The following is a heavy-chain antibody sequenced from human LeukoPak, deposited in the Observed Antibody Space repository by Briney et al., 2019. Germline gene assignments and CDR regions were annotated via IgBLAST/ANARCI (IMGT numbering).Heavy chain of an antibody. D-gene: IGHD1-26*01. CDR2: INPNSGDT. CDR3: ASLYDIVGTTVDY. CDR1: GYTFTGYH. J-gene: IGHJ4*02. V-gene: IGHV1-2*06. Sequence: ASVKVSCKASGYTFTGYHMHWVRQAPGQGLEWMGRINPNSGDTNYAQKFQGRVTMTRDTSISTAYMELSRLRSDDTAVYYCASLYDIVGTTVDYWGQGTLVTVSS.